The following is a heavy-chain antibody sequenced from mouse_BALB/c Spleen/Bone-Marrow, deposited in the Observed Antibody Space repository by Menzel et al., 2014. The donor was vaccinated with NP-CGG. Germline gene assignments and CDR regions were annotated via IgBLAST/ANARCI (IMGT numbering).Heavy chain of an antibody. CDR3: TRGGRPPFAY. V-gene: IGHV1S22*01. CDR1: AYTFTSYW. D-gene: IGHD2-12*01. J-gene: IGHJ3*01. Sequence: LQQSGSELVRPGASVKLSCKASAYTFTSYWMHWVKQRPGQGLEWIGNIYPGSAGTNYDEKFKSKATLTVDTSSSTAYMQLSSLTSEDSAVYCCTRGGRPPFAYWGQGTLVTVSA. CDR2: IYPGSAGT.